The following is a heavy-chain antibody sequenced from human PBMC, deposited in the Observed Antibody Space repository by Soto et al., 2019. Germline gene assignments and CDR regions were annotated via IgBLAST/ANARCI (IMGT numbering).Heavy chain of an antibody. CDR3: ARTAGYYRGRHFDY. Sequence: SGPTVVNTTQNIPLTCTFCVFSLSTTRMRVSWIRAPPGKALEWLARIDWDDDKFYSASLKTRLTISKDTSKNQVVLTMTNMDPADTATYYCARTAGYYRGRHFDYWGQGTLVTVS. CDR2: IDWDDDK. D-gene: IGHD3-10*01. J-gene: IGHJ4*02. CDR1: VFSLSTTRMR. V-gene: IGHV2-70*04.